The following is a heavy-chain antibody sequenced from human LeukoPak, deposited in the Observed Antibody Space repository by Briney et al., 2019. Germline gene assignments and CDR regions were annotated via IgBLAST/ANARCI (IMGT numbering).Heavy chain of an antibody. D-gene: IGHD1-26*01. CDR1: GYSISSGYY. CDR2: IYHSGGT. V-gene: IGHV4-38-2*02. Sequence: SETLSLTCTVSGYSISSGYYWGWIRQPPGKGLEWIGSIYHSGGTYYNPSLKSRVTISVDTSKNQFSLKLSSVTAADTAVYYCARDSGSYTYGDYWGQGTLVTVSS. J-gene: IGHJ4*02. CDR3: ARDSGSYTYGDY.